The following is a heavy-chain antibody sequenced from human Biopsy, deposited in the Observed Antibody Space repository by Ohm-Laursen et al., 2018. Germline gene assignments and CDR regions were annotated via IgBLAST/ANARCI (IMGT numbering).Heavy chain of an antibody. CDR3: ARGTNYYGSGQNRHWFDP. J-gene: IGHJ5*02. Sequence: SETLSLTCGVYGGSFSGYYCSWMRQPPGKGLEGIGEINDSGRTNYNPSLRSQVTFSVDTSKNQFSLKLSSVTAAVTAVYYCARGTNYYGSGQNRHWFDPWGQGTQVTVSS. V-gene: IGHV4-34*01. CDR1: GGSFSGYY. D-gene: IGHD3-10*01. CDR2: INDSGRT.